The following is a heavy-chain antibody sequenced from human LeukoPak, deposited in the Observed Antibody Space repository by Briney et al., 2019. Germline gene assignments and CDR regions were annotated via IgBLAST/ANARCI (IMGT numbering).Heavy chain of an antibody. CDR1: GYTLTELS. D-gene: IGHD2-21*01. J-gene: IGHJ4*02. Sequence: ASVKVSCKVSGYTLTELSMHWVRQAPGKGLEWMGGFDPEDGETIYAQKFQGRVTMTEDTSTDTAYMELSSLRSDDTAVYYCARSGTYCGGDCYQLDYWGQGTLVTVSS. V-gene: IGHV1-24*01. CDR2: FDPEDGET. CDR3: ARSGTYCGGDCYQLDY.